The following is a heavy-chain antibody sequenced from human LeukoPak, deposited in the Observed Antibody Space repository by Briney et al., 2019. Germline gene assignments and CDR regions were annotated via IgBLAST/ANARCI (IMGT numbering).Heavy chain of an antibody. J-gene: IGHJ5*02. CDR3: ARRPESGFDP. CDR1: GGSISSAYW. CDR2: IYHSGST. V-gene: IGHV4-4*02. Sequence: SETLSLTCAVSGGSISSAYWWSWVRQPPGKGLEWIGEIYHSGSTNYNPSLKSRVTISVDTSKNQFSLKLSSVTAADTAVYYCARRPESGFDPWGQGTLVTVSS.